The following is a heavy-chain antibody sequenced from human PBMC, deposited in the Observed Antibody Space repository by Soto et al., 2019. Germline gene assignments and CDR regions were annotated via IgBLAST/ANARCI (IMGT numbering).Heavy chain of an antibody. CDR1: GYTFTSYG. V-gene: IGHV1-18*04. D-gene: IGHD2-15*01. CDR3: ARDASAASYYYYGMDV. CDR2: ISAYNGNT. Sequence: ASVKVSCKASGYTFTSYGISWVRQAPGQGLEWMGWISAYNGNTNYAQKLQGRVTMTTDTSTSTAYMELRSLRSGDTAVYYCARDASAASYYYYGMDVWGQGTTVTVSS. J-gene: IGHJ6*02.